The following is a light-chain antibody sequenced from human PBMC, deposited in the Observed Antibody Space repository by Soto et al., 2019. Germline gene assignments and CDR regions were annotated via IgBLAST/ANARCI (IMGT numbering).Light chain of an antibody. J-gene: IGLJ1*01. CDR2: EAT. CDR1: SSDIGSSNL. CDR3: CSYAGSNTYV. V-gene: IGLV2-23*01. Sequence: QSALTQPASVSGSPGQSITISCTGTSSDIGSSNLVSWYQDHPGKAPKLIIYEATQRPSGISYRFSGSKSENTASLTISGLQAEDEADYYCCSYAGSNTYVFGTGTKVTVL.